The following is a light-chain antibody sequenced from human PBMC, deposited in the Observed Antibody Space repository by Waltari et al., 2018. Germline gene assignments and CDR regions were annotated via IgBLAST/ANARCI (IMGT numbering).Light chain of an antibody. CDR3: LQDYNYPRT. Sequence: AIQMTQSPSSLSASVGDRVTITCRASQFVRNDLSWYQQKPGKAPNLLIYAASTLQSGVPSRFSGSGSNTDFTLTISSLQPEDFATYYCLQDYNYPRTFGQGTKVEIK. CDR1: QFVRND. V-gene: IGKV1-6*01. CDR2: AAS. J-gene: IGKJ1*01.